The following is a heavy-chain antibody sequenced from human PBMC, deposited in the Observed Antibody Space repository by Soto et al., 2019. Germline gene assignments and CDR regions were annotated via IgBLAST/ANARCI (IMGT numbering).Heavy chain of an antibody. Sequence: PSETLSLTCAVYGGSFSGYYWSWIRQPPGKGLEWIGEINHSGSTNYNPSLKSRVTISVDTSKNQFSLKLSSVTAADTAVYYCARGGGFPAFDIWGQGTMVTVSS. D-gene: IGHD5-12*01. V-gene: IGHV4-34*01. J-gene: IGHJ3*02. CDR1: GGSFSGYY. CDR2: INHSGST. CDR3: ARGGGFPAFDI.